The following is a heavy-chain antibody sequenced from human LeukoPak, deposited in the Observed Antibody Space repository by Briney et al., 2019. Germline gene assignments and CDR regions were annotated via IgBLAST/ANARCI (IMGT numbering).Heavy chain of an antibody. D-gene: IGHD6-13*01. Sequence: GGSLRLSCAASGFTFSSYGMHWVRQAPGKGLEWVAFIRYDGSNKYYADSVKGRFTISRDNSKNTLYLQMNSLRAEDTAVYYCAKYYSSTAYYYYYMDVWGKGTTVTVSS. CDR1: GFTFSSYG. CDR3: AKYYSSTAYYYYYMDV. V-gene: IGHV3-30*02. J-gene: IGHJ6*03. CDR2: IRYDGSNK.